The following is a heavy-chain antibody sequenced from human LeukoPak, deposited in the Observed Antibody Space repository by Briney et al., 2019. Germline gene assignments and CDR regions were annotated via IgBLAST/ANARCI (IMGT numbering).Heavy chain of an antibody. D-gene: IGHD3-16*02. Sequence: SKTLSLTCAVYGGSFSGYYWSWIRQPPGKGLEWIGEINHSGSTNYNPSLKSRVTISVDTSKNQFSLKLSSVTAADTAVYYCARDYVWGSYRYTRYFDYWGQGTLVTVSS. CDR3: ARDYVWGSYRYTRYFDY. J-gene: IGHJ4*02. CDR2: INHSGST. CDR1: GGSFSGYY. V-gene: IGHV4-34*01.